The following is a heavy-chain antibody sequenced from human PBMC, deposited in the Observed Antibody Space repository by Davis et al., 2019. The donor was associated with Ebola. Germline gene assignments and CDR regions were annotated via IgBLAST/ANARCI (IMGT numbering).Heavy chain of an antibody. CDR1: GFTSSNYA. V-gene: IGHV3-74*01. CDR2: INREGTTT. Sequence: HTGGSLTLSCAASGFTSSNYAMSWVRLGQGEGLVWVAHINREGTTTNYADSVKGRFTISRDNARNTLYLQMNNLRAEDTAVYYCMSLSGGSWGQGTLVTVSS. D-gene: IGHD5-12*01. CDR3: MSLSGGS. J-gene: IGHJ5*02.